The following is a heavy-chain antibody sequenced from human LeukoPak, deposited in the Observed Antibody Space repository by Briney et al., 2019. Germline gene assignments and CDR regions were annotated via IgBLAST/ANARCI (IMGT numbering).Heavy chain of an antibody. CDR2: ISTTSTYI. Sequence: GGSLRLSCAASGFAFSSYNMKWVRQAPGRGLEWVSFISTTSTYIYYADSVKGRFTVSRDNSKNLLYLQMDSLRVEDTAVYYCARAGTCSSTSCDGGIEYWGQGTLVTVSS. V-gene: IGHV3-21*06. CDR3: ARAGTCSSTSCDGGIEY. D-gene: IGHD2-2*01. CDR1: GFAFSSYN. J-gene: IGHJ4*02.